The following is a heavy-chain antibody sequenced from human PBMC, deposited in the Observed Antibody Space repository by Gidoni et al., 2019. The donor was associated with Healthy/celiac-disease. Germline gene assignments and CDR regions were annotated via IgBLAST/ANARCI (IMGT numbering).Heavy chain of an antibody. CDR2: ISYDGSNK. CDR1: GFTFSSYA. J-gene: IGHJ6*04. D-gene: IGHD4-17*01. V-gene: IGHV3-30-3*01. CDR3: ARGYDYGDYGGGMDV. Sequence: QVQLVESGGGVVQPGRSPSLPCAASGFTFSSYAMHWVRQAPGKGLEWVAVISYDGSNKYYADSGKGRFTSSRDNSKNTLYLKMNSLRAEDTAVYYCARGYDYGDYGGGMDVWGKGTTVTVSS.